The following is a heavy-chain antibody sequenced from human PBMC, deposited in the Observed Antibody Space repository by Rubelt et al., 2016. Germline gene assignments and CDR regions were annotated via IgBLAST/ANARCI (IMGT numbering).Heavy chain of an antibody. CDR3: ARGLARAAAAPRRLWFDP. Sequence: QVQLQQWGAGLLKPSETLSLTCAVYGGSFSGYYWSWIRQPPGKGLEWIGEINHSGSTNYNPALKSRVTISVGTSKTQFSRRWSAVAAADTAVYYCARGLARAAAAPRRLWFDPWGQGTLVTVSS. CDR2: INHSGST. V-gene: IGHV4-34*01. CDR1: GGSFSGYY. D-gene: IGHD6-13*01. J-gene: IGHJ5*02.